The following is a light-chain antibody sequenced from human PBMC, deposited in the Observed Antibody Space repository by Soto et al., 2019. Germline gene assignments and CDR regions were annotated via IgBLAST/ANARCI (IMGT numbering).Light chain of an antibody. Sequence: EIVLTQSPGTLSLSPRERAALSCRASQSVSSSYLAWYQQKPGQAPRLLIYGASSRATGIPDRFSGSGSGTDFTLTISRLEPEDFVVYYCQQYGSPPFTFGPGTKVDIK. CDR1: QSVSSSY. CDR3: QQYGSPPFT. CDR2: GAS. J-gene: IGKJ3*01. V-gene: IGKV3-20*01.